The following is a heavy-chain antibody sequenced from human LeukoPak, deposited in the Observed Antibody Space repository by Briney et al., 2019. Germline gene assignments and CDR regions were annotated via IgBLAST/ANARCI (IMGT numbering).Heavy chain of an antibody. V-gene: IGHV3-30*04. CDR3: AKDLGVRYFDWLIPGSDY. J-gene: IGHJ4*02. CDR1: GFTFSSYT. CDR2: ISYDGSNK. Sequence: PGRSLRLSCAASGFTFSSYTIHWVRQAPGKGLEWVAVISYDGSNKYYADSVKGRFTISRDNSKNTLYLQMNSLRAEDTAVYYCAKDLGVRYFDWLIPGSDYWGQGTLVTVSS. D-gene: IGHD3-9*01.